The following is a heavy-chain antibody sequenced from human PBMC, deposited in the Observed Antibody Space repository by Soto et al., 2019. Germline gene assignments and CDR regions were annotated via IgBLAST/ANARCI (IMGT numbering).Heavy chain of an antibody. D-gene: IGHD3-3*01. V-gene: IGHV1-18*01. CDR1: GYTFTSYG. Sequence: ASVKVYCKASGYTFTSYGISWVRQAPGQGLEWMGWISAYNGNTNYAQKLQGRVTITTDTSTSTAYMELRSLRSDDTAVYYCARGKTPLTYDFWSGYYDNWFDPWVQGTLVNVSS. CDR2: ISAYNGNT. CDR3: ARGKTPLTYDFWSGYYDNWFDP. J-gene: IGHJ5*02.